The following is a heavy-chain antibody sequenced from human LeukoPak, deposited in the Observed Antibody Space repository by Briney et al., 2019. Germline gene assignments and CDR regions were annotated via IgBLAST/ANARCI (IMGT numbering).Heavy chain of an antibody. V-gene: IGHV1-69*05. D-gene: IGHD5-18*01. Sequence: GASVKVSCKASGGTFSSYAISWVRQAPGQGLEWMGRIIPIFGTANYAQKFQGRVTITTDESTSTAYMELSSLRSEDTAVYYCARGRGRIQLWLDSYYWGQGTLVTVSS. CDR1: GGTFSSYA. CDR3: ARGRGRIQLWLDSYY. J-gene: IGHJ4*02. CDR2: IIPIFGTA.